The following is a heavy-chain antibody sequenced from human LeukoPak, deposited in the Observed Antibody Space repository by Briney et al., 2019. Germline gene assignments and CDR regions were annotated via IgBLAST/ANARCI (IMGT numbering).Heavy chain of an antibody. CDR1: GGSISSGGYY. CDR3: ARARSAAGIFDF. Sequence: SQTLSLTCTVSGGSISSGGYYWSWIRQHPGKGLEWIGYIYYSGSTYYNPSLKSRVTISADTSKNQFSLKLSSVTAADTAVYFCARARSAAGIFDFWGQGTLVTVSS. V-gene: IGHV4-31*03. D-gene: IGHD6-13*01. J-gene: IGHJ4*02. CDR2: IYYSGST.